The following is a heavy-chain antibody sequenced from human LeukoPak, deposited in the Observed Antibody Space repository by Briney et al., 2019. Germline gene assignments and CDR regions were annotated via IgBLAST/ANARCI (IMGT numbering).Heavy chain of an antibody. Sequence: SETLSLTCTVSGYSISTGYYWSWIRQPAGKGLEWIGRIYTSGSTNYNPSLKSRVTISVDKSKNQFSLKLSSVTAADTAVYYCAKLDPVIRLGFGYWGQGTLVTVSS. CDR1: GYSISTGYY. D-gene: IGHD2/OR15-2a*01. V-gene: IGHV4-4*07. CDR3: AKLDPVIRLGFGY. J-gene: IGHJ4*02. CDR2: IYTSGST.